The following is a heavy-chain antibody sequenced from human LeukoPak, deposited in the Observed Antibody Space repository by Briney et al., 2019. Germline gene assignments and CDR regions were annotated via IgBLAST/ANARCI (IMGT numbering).Heavy chain of an antibody. D-gene: IGHD2-15*01. V-gene: IGHV3-48*03. J-gene: IGHJ4*02. CDR3: TRGRIYFDF. CDR2: ISSSSGSTI. Sequence: GGSLRLSCVASGLTFSTYEMKWVRQAPGKGLEWISHISSSSGSTISYADSVKGRFTISRDNAKNSLYLQMNSLRAEDTAVYFCTRGRIYFDFWGQGALVTVSS. CDR1: GLTFSTYE.